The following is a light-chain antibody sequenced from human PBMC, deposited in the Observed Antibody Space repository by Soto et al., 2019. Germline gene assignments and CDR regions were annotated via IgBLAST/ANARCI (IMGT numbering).Light chain of an antibody. Sequence: DIQMTQSPSTLSASVGDRVTITCRASQTINTWLAWYQQKPGKAPKALIYKASSLESGVPSRFSGSGFGTEFTLTISSLQPDDFATYYCLQYSSYWTFGQGTKVEIK. CDR3: LQYSSYWT. V-gene: IGKV1-5*03. CDR1: QTINTW. J-gene: IGKJ1*01. CDR2: KAS.